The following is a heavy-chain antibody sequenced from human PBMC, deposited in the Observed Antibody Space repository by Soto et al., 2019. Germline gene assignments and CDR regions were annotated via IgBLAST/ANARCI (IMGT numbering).Heavy chain of an antibody. J-gene: IGHJ6*02. Sequence: TSETLSLTCTVSGGSISSYYWSWIRQPPGKGLEWIGYIYYSGSTNYNPSLQSRVTISVDTSKNQFSLKLSSVTAADTAVYYCARDSPFWFGEAPYYGMDVWGQGTTVTV. V-gene: IGHV4-59*01. CDR1: GGSISSYY. CDR2: IYYSGST. D-gene: IGHD3-10*01. CDR3: ARDSPFWFGEAPYYGMDV.